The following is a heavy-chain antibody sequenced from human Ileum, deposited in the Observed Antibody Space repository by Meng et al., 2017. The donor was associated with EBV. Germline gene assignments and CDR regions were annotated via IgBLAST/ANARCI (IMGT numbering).Heavy chain of an antibody. V-gene: IGHV4-39*07. CDR3: ARGSTPAAGAY. Sequence: QLQLTESGPGLGKPSETLSLSCTVSGGSISSSSYYWGWIRQPPGKGLEWIGSMYSSGTTNYNPSLTSRVTISLDTSKNQFSLKLSSVTAADTAVYYCARGSTPAAGAYWGQGTLVTVSS. CDR2: MYSSGTT. J-gene: IGHJ4*02. D-gene: IGHD6-13*01. CDR1: GGSISSSSYY.